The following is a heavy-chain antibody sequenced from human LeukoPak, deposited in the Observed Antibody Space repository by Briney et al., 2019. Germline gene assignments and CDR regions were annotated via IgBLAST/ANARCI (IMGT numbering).Heavy chain of an antibody. V-gene: IGHV1-69*13. CDR1: GGTFSSYA. CDR3: ARTAGRTFDY. Sequence: GASVKVSCKASGGTFSSYAISWVRQAPGQGLEWMGGIIPIFGTANYAQKFQGRVTITADESASTAYMELSSLRSEDTAVYYCARTAGRTFDYWGQGTLVTVSS. J-gene: IGHJ4*02. CDR2: IIPIFGTA. D-gene: IGHD6-6*01.